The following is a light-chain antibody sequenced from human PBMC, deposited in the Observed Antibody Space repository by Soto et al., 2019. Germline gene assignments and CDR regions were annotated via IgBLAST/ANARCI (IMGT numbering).Light chain of an antibody. CDR1: SGHSSYA. CDR3: QTWDTGARVV. J-gene: IGLJ2*01. V-gene: IGLV4-69*01. Sequence: QLVLTQSPSASASLGASVKLTCTLSSGHSSYAIAWHQQQPEKGPRYLMKLSSDGSHSKGDGIPDRSSGSSSGAERYLTISSVQSEDEADYYCQTWDTGARVVFGGGTKLTVL. CDR2: LSSDGSH.